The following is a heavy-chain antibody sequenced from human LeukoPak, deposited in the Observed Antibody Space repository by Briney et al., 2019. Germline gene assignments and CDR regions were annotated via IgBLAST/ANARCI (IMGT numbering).Heavy chain of an antibody. D-gene: IGHD4-17*01. CDR2: IDPSDSYT. Sequence: KAGESLKISCKGSGYSFTSCWISWVRRMPGKGLECMGRIDPSDSYTNYSPSFQGHVTISADKSISTAYLQWSSLKASDTAMYYCARHPHGDYVAPDYWGQGTLVTVSS. J-gene: IGHJ4*02. CDR3: ARHPHGDYVAPDY. CDR1: GYSFTSCW. V-gene: IGHV5-10-1*01.